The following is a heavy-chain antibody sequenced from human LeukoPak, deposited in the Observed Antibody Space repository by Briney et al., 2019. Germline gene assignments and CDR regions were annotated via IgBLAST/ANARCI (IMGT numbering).Heavy chain of an antibody. CDR3: ARGGGSSGWYTY. V-gene: IGHV4-59*01. D-gene: IGHD6-19*01. CDR2: IYYSGST. Sequence: SETLSLTCAVSGGSITNYYWNWIRQPPGKGLEWIGYIYYSGSTNYNPSLTSRVTISVDTSKNQFSLKLSSVTAADTAVYYCARGGGSSGWYTYWGQGTLVTFSS. J-gene: IGHJ4*02. CDR1: GGSITNYY.